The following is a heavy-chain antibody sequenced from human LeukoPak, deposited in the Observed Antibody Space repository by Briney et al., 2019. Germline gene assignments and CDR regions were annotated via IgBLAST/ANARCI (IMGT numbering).Heavy chain of an antibody. CDR2: ISGSGGGT. J-gene: IGHJ6*02. CDR3: AKESRLGYYYGMDV. V-gene: IGHV3-23*01. Sequence: GSLRLSCAASGFTFSSYSMNWVRQAPGKGLEGVSTISGSGGGTYYADSVKGRFTISRDNSKNTLYLQMDSLRAEDTAVYYCAKESRLGYYYGMDVWGQGTTVTVSS. D-gene: IGHD3-16*01. CDR1: GFTFSSYS.